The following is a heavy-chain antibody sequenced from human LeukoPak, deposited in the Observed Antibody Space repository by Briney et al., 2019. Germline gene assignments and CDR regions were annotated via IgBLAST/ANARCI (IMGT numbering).Heavy chain of an antibody. CDR1: GYTFTSYD. V-gene: IGHV1-8*01. CDR2: MSPNSGDT. D-gene: IGHD5-24*01. CDR3: ARDVAREFDY. J-gene: IGHJ4*02. Sequence: ASVKVSCKASGYTFTSYDFNWVRQATGQRPEWMGWMSPNSGDTGYAQKFQDRVTMTRNTSISTAYMELSSLRSDDTAVYYCARDVAREFDYWGQGTLVTVSS.